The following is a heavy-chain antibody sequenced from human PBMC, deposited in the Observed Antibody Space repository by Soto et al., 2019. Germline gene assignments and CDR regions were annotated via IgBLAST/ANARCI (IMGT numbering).Heavy chain of an antibody. CDR3: ARDVNGGYFDL. J-gene: IGHJ2*01. CDR2: MNGDGSEK. CDR1: GFVITNNW. V-gene: IGHV3-7*05. Sequence: EVHLVESGGALVHPGGSLRLSCAASGFVITNNWMAWVRQAPGKGLEWVANMNGDGSEKYYVDSVKGRFTISRDNAKNSLYLQMNSLRAEDTAVFYCARDVNGGYFDLWGRGTLVTVSS.